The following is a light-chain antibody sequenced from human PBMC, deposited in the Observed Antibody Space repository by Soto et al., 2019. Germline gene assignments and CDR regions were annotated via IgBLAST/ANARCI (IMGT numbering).Light chain of an antibody. CDR1: SSNIGNNY. V-gene: IGLV1-51*01. CDR3: ATWDGSLPAEV. J-gene: IGLJ2*01. Sequence: QSVLTQPPSVSAAPGQKVTISCSGSSSNIGNNYVSWYQQLPGTAPKLLIYDNNKRPSGIPDRFSGSKSGTSGTLDITGLQTGDEADYYCATWDGSLPAEVFGGGTNLTVL. CDR2: DNN.